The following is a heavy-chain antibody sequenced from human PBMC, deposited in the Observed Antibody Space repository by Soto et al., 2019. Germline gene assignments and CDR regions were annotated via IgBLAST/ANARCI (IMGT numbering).Heavy chain of an antibody. CDR1: GGSISSSSYY. J-gene: IGHJ5*02. CDR3: ARGIPKHITIFGVVITDWFDP. V-gene: IGHV4-39*01. Sequence: PSETLSLTCTVSGGSISSSSYYWGWIRQPPGKGLEWIGSIYYSGSTYYNSSLKSRVTISVDTSKNQFSLKLSSVTAADTAVYYCARGIPKHITIFGVVITDWFDPWGQGTLVTVS. D-gene: IGHD3-3*01. CDR2: IYYSGST.